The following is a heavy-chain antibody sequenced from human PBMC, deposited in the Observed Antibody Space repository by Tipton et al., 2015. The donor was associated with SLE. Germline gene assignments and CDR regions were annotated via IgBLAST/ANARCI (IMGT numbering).Heavy chain of an antibody. Sequence: QSGAEVKKPGASVKVSCKASGYPFTSYDINWVGQATGQGLEWMGWINVYNGNTDYAQKLQGRVTMTTDTSTSTAYMELRSLRSDDTAVYYCARELTGIYWYFDLWGRGTLVTVSS. CDR3: ARELTGIYWYFDL. CDR1: GYPFTSYD. D-gene: IGHD7-27*01. CDR2: INVYNGNT. J-gene: IGHJ2*01. V-gene: IGHV1-18*01.